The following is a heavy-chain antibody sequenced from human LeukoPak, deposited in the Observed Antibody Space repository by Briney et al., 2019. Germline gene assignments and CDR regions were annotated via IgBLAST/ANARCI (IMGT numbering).Heavy chain of an antibody. CDR2: IKQDGSEK. V-gene: IGHV3-7*01. CDR3: ARGYCTSTSCYFDY. Sequence: PGGSLRLSCAASGFTFSSYWMGWGRPVPGRGLGWVSNIKQDGSEKYYVDSVKGRFTISRDNAKNSLYLQMNSLRAEDTAVYYCARGYCTSTSCYFDYWGQGTLVTVSS. CDR1: GFTFSSYW. J-gene: IGHJ4*02. D-gene: IGHD2-2*01.